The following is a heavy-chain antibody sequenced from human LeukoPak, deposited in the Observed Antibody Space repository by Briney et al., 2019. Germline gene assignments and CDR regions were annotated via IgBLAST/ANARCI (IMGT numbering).Heavy chain of an antibody. V-gene: IGHV3-21*01. D-gene: IGHD3-10*01. J-gene: IGHJ4*02. Sequence: GGSLRLSCAASGFTFSSYSMNWVRQAPGKGLEWVSSISSSSSYIYYADSVMGRFTISRDNAKNSLYLQMNSLRAEDTAVYYCARTEYYYASGTSGHFDYWGQGTLVTVSS. CDR1: GFTFSSYS. CDR2: ISSSSSYI. CDR3: ARTEYYYASGTSGHFDY.